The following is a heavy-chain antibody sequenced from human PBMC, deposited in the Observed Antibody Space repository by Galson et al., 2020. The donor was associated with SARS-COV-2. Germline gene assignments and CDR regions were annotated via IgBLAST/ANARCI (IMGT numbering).Heavy chain of an antibody. CDR2: ISYDGSNK. D-gene: IGHD2-15*01. CDR3: ARVKALKYSGGRTQVDAFDI. V-gene: IGHV3-30-3*01. CDR1: GFTFSSYA. J-gene: IGHJ3*02. Sequence: GGSLRLSCAASGFTFSSYAMHWVRQAPGKGLEWVAVISYDGSNKYYADSVKGRFTISRDNSKNTLYLQMNSLRAEDTAVYYCARVKALKYSGGRTQVDAFDIWGQGTMVTVSS.